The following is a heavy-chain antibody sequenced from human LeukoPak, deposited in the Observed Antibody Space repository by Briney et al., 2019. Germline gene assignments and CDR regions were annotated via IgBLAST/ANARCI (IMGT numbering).Heavy chain of an antibody. Sequence: SETLSLTCTVSGGSISSYYWGWIRQPPGKGLEWIGYICYSGSTNYNPSLKSRVTISVDTSKNQFSLKLSSVTAADTAVYYCARGVYSYGSAFDYWGQGTLVTVSS. CDR2: ICYSGST. D-gene: IGHD5-18*01. CDR1: GGSISSYY. J-gene: IGHJ4*02. CDR3: ARGVYSYGSAFDY. V-gene: IGHV4-59*01.